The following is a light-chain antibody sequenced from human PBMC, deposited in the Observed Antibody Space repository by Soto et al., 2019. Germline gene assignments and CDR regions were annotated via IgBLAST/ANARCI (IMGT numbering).Light chain of an antibody. CDR2: DAS. CDR3: QQRSNWPPRYT. J-gene: IGKJ2*01. V-gene: IGKV3-11*01. Sequence: EIVLTQSPATLSLSPGERATLSCWVSQSVSSYLAWYQQKPGQAPRLLIYDASNRATGIPARFSGSGSGTDFTLTISSLEPEDFAVYYCQQRSNWPPRYTFGQGTKLEIK. CDR1: QSVSSY.